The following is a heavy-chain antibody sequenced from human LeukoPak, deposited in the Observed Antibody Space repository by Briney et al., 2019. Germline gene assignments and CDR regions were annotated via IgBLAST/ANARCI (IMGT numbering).Heavy chain of an antibody. CDR1: GYTFTSYY. CDR2: INPSGGST. J-gene: IGHJ3*02. CDR3: ARGGGNDFWSGYYRSPAPDDAFDI. V-gene: IGHV1-46*01. Sequence: ASVKVSCKASGYTFTSYYMHWVRQAPGQGLEWMGIINPSGGSTSYAQKFQGRVTMTRDMSTSTVYMELSSLRSEDTAVYYCARGGGNDFWSGYYRSPAPDDAFDIWGQGTMVTVSS. D-gene: IGHD3-3*01.